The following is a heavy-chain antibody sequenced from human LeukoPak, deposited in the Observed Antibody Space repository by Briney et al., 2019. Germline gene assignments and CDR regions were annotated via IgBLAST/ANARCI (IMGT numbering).Heavy chain of an antibody. V-gene: IGHV1-46*01. CDR1: GYTFTSYY. J-gene: IGHJ4*02. D-gene: IGHD2-2*01. CDR3: ARGVGENCSSTSCYALYYFDY. Sequence: ASVKVSCKASGYTFTSYYMHWVRQAPGQGLEWMGIINPSGGSTSYAQKFQGRVTMTRDTSTSTVYMELSSLRSEDTAVYYCARGVGENCSSTSCYALYYFDYWGQGTLVTVSS. CDR2: INPSGGST.